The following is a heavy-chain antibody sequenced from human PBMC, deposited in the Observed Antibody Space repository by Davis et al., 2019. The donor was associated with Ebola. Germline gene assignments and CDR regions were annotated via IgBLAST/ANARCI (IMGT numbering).Heavy chain of an antibody. V-gene: IGHV3-33*01. CDR3: ARGGVTPDLYFDY. D-gene: IGHD4-23*01. CDR2: IWYDGSNK. Sequence: GGSLRLSCAASGFTFSSYGMHWVRQAPGKGLEWVAVIWYDGSNKYYADSVKGRFTISRDNSKNTLYLQMNSLRAEDTAVYYCARGGVTPDLYFDYWGQGTLVTVSS. CDR1: GFTFSSYG. J-gene: IGHJ4*02.